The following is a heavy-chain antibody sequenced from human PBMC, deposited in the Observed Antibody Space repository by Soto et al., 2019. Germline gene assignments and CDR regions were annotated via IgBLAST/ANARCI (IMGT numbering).Heavy chain of an antibody. D-gene: IGHD3-22*01. Sequence: SVKVSCKASGGTFSSYAISWVRQAPGQGLEWMGGIIPIFGTANYAQKFQGRVTITADESTSTAYMELSSLRSEDTAVYYCARDTRYYYDSSGADAFDIWGQGTMVTVSS. CDR3: ARDTRYYYDSSGADAFDI. V-gene: IGHV1-69*13. CDR2: IIPIFGTA. J-gene: IGHJ3*02. CDR1: GGTFSSYA.